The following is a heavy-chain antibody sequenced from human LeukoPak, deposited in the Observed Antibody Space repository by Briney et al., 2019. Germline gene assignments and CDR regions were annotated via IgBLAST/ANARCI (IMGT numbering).Heavy chain of an antibody. D-gene: IGHD2-8*01. CDR3: VRDLILVWTPGDDFDY. CDR2: ISGSGGST. V-gene: IGHV3-23*01. J-gene: IGHJ4*02. Sequence: GGSLRLSCAASGFTFSSYAMSWVRQAPGKGLEWVSAISGSGGSTYYADSVKGRFTISRDNAKNTLYLQMNSLRAEDTAVYYCVRDLILVWTPGDDFDYWGQGTLVTVSS. CDR1: GFTFSSYA.